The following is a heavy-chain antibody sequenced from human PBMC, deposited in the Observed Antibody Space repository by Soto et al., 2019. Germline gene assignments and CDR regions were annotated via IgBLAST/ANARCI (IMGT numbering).Heavy chain of an antibody. Sequence: PGGSLRLSCAASGFTFSSYAMSWVRQASGKGLEWVSAISGSGGSTYYADSVKGRFTISRDNSKNTLYLQMNSLRAEDTAVYYCAKEESLGWSYGSGSYQSGDAFDIWGQGTMVTVSS. V-gene: IGHV3-23*01. CDR1: GFTFSSYA. D-gene: IGHD3-10*01. CDR3: AKEESLGWSYGSGSYQSGDAFDI. CDR2: ISGSGGST. J-gene: IGHJ3*02.